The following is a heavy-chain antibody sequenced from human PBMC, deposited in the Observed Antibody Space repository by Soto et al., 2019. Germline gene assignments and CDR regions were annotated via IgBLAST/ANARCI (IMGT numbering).Heavy chain of an antibody. D-gene: IGHD6-13*01. CDR3: AVPYSSSYSLRKRYYYGMAV. CDR1: GGTFSSYA. J-gene: IGHJ6*02. Sequence: QVQLVQSGAEVKKPGSSVKVSCKASGGTFSSYAISWVRQAPGQGLEWMGGIIPIFGTANYAQKFQGRVTIPADESTSTAYTELSSLRSEHTAVYYCAVPYSSSYSLRKRYYYGMAVWGQGTTVTVSS. V-gene: IGHV1-69*12. CDR2: IIPIFGTA.